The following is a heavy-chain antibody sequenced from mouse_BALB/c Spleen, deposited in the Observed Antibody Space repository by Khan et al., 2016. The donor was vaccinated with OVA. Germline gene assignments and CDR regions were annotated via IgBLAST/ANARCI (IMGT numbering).Heavy chain of an antibody. Sequence: EVQLQESGPGLVKPSQSLSLTCTVTGYSITSDYTWNWIRQFPENKLEWMGYISYSGSTSYNPSLKSRISITRDTSKNQFFLQLNSVITDDTATXYCTSYGNYHYYAMDYWGPGTSVTVSS. J-gene: IGHJ4*01. V-gene: IGHV3-2*02. D-gene: IGHD2-1*01. CDR2: ISYSGST. CDR1: GYSITSDYT. CDR3: TSYGNYHYYAMDY.